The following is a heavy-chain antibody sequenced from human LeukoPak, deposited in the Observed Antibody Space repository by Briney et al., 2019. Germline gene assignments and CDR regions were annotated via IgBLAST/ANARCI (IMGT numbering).Heavy chain of an antibody. J-gene: IGHJ1*01. CDR2: ISGSGGST. CDR1: GFTFSSYA. CDR3: AKPPLAYCGGDCYSGGNFQH. V-gene: IGHV3-23*01. D-gene: IGHD2-21*02. Sequence: GGSLRLSCAASGFTFSSYAMSWVRQAPGKGLEWVSAISGSGGSTYYADSVKGRFTISRDNSKNTLYLQMNSLRAEDTAVYYCAKPPLAYCGGDCYSGGNFQHWGQGTLVTVSS.